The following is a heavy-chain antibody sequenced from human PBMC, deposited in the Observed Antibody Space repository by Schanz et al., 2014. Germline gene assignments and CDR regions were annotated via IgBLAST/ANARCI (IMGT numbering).Heavy chain of an antibody. Sequence: VQLVESGGGVVQPGRSLRLSCAASGFTFSTHAMHWVRQAPGKGLEWVALVSSDGNNDYYTDSVKGRFTISRDNSKNTLYLQLGSLSAEDTAVYFCARDSRYYLFDYWGQGALVTVSS. J-gene: IGHJ4*02. CDR2: VSSDGNND. CDR3: ARDSRYYLFDY. D-gene: IGHD3-22*01. V-gene: IGHV3-30*03. CDR1: GFTFSTHA.